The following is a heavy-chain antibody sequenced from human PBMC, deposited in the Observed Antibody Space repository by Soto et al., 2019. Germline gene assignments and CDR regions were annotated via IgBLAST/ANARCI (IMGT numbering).Heavy chain of an antibody. V-gene: IGHV1-8*01. CDR3: ARAPRWLVRAFDI. CDR2: MNPNSGNT. Sequence: ASVKVSCKASGYTFTSYDINWVRQATGQGLEWMGWMNPNSGNTGYAQKFQGRVTTTRNTSISTAYMELSSLRSEDTAVYYCARAPRWLVRAFDIWGQGTMVTVSS. CDR1: GYTFTSYD. D-gene: IGHD6-19*01. J-gene: IGHJ3*02.